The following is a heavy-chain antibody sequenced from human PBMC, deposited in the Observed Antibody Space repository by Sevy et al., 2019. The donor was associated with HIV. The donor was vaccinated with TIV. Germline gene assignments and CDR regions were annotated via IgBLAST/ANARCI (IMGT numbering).Heavy chain of an antibody. J-gene: IGHJ4*02. CDR3: ARDRRITMITYYFDY. V-gene: IGHV3-30-3*01. D-gene: IGHD3-22*01. Sequence: VGSLRLSCAASGFTFSSYAMHWVRQAPGKGLEWVAVISYDGSNKYYADSVKGRFTISRDNSKNTLYLQMNSLRAEDTAVYYCARDRRITMITYYFDYWGQGTLVTVSS. CDR2: ISYDGSNK. CDR1: GFTFSSYA.